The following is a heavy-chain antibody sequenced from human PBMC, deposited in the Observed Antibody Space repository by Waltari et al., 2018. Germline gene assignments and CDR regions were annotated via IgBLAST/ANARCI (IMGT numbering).Heavy chain of an antibody. D-gene: IGHD5-18*01. V-gene: IGHV3-33*01. Sequence: QVRLVESGGVVVQPGRSLRLSCAASGIPFSSYGMHWVRQAPGKGLEWVAATWSDGSEKYYADSVKGQFTISRDNSKNTLYLQMNSLRVEDTAVYYCVGGSGYIPLFDYWGQGTLVTVSS. CDR2: TWSDGSEK. J-gene: IGHJ4*02. CDR3: VGGSGYIPLFDY. CDR1: GIPFSSYG.